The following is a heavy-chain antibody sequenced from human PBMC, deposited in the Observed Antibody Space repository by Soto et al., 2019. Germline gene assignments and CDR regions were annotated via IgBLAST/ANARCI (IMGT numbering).Heavy chain of an antibody. D-gene: IGHD3-9*01. V-gene: IGHV3-23*01. CDR3: AKDVHYDIVTGIEYFDH. Sequence: EEQLLESGGGLVQPGGSLKTSCQVPGSTFSSSAMSWVGQPPGKGLEWVSGISGTGRVTNYAESVKGRFTISRDNPKNTLYLEMKSLRAEDTAVYYCAKDVHYDIVTGIEYFDHWGQGTLVTVSS. CDR2: ISGTGRVT. J-gene: IGHJ1*01. CDR1: GSTFSSSA.